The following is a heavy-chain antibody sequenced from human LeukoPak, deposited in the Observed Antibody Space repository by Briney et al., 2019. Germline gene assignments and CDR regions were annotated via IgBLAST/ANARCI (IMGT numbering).Heavy chain of an antibody. J-gene: IGHJ4*02. CDR1: GGTFSSYA. V-gene: IGHV1-69*05. CDR3: ARGGQCNWNYAPFDY. CDR2: IIPIFGTA. D-gene: IGHD1-7*01. Sequence: GASXTVSCXXSGGTFSSYAISWVRQAPGQGLEWMGGIIPIFGTANYAQKFLGRVTITTDESTSTAYMELSSLRSEDTAVYYCARGGQCNWNYAPFDYWGQGTLVTVSS.